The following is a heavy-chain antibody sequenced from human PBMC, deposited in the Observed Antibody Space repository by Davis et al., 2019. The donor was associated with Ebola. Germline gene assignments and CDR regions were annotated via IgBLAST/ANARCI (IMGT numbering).Heavy chain of an antibody. J-gene: IGHJ4*02. V-gene: IGHV4-59*01. CDR1: GGSISSYS. CDR2: VFHTGST. D-gene: IGHD1-14*01. Sequence: SETLSLTCSVSGGSISSYSWSWIRQSPAKGLEWIGYVFHTGSTNYNPSLKSRVTISVDTSKNQFSLKLSSVTAADTAVYYCARDVTNWGQGTLVTVSS. CDR3: ARDVTN.